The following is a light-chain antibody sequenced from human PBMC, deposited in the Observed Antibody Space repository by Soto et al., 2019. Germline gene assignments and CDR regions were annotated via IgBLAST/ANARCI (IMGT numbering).Light chain of an antibody. Sequence: EIVMTQSPATLSVSPGERATLSCRACQSVSNNLAWYQQKPGQAPGLLIYGASTRATDIPARFSGSGSGTEFTLTISTLQSEDFAVYFCHQYSNWPLTFGGGTKVEI. V-gene: IGKV3-15*01. CDR2: GAS. CDR1: QSVSNN. J-gene: IGKJ4*01. CDR3: HQYSNWPLT.